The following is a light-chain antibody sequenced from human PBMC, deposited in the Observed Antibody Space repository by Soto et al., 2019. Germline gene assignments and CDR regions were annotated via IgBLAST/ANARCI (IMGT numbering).Light chain of an antibody. CDR3: KLSDSTWK. CDR1: QDIDQF. CDR2: AAS. V-gene: IGKV1-39*01. Sequence: DIQMTQSPSSLSASVGDRFTITCQASQDIDQFLNWFQQKPGKAPKLLIHAASSLQSGVPSRFSGSGSGTDFTLTISSLQPEDFAAYYCKLSDSTWKFGQGTKVDIK. J-gene: IGKJ1*01.